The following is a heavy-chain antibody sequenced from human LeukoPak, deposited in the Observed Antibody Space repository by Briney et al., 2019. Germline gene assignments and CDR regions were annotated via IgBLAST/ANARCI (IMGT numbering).Heavy chain of an antibody. D-gene: IGHD3-22*01. CDR2: ISGSGGST. CDR3: AKDANSHYYDSSGCDY. CDR1: GFTFNSYA. V-gene: IGHV3-23*01. J-gene: IGHJ4*02. Sequence: GGSLRLSCAASGFTFNSYAMSRVRQAPGKGLEWVSAISGSGGSTYYADSVKGRFTISRDNSKNTLYLQMNSLRAEDTAVYYCAKDANSHYYDSSGCDYWGQGTLVTVSS.